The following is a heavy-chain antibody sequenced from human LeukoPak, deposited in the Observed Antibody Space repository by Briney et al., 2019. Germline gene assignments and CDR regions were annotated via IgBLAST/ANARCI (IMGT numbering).Heavy chain of an antibody. V-gene: IGHV4-59*01. J-gene: IGHJ6*03. CDR1: GGSISSYY. Sequence: SETLSLTCTVSGGSISSYYWSWIRQPPGKGLEWIGYIYYSGSTNYNPSLKSRVTISVDTSKNQFSLKLSSVTAADTAVYYCARSYYYGSGSLSLHYYYYYMDVWGKGTTVTVSS. D-gene: IGHD3-10*01. CDR3: ARSYYYGSGSLSLHYYYYYMDV. CDR2: IYYSGST.